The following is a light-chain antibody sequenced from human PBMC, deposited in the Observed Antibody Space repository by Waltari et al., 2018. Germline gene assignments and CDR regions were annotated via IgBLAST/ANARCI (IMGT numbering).Light chain of an antibody. Sequence: AIQMTQSTSSLSASVGDRVTITCRAREGIRNDLGWYQQKPGKAPKHLIYAASSLQGGVPSRFSGSGSGTDFTLTISSLQPEDFATYYCLQDYNYPWTFGQGTKVEIK. CDR2: AAS. J-gene: IGKJ1*01. CDR3: LQDYNYPWT. CDR1: EGIRND. V-gene: IGKV1-6*01.